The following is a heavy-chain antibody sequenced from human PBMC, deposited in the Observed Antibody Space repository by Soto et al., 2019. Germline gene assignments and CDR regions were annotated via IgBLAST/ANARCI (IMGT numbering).Heavy chain of an antibody. Sequence: EVQLVESGGGLVQPGGSLRLSCAASGFTFSRYWMSWVRQAPGKGLEWVANIKQDGSEKYYVESVKGRFTMSRDNIKNSRYMQMNSLSAEDTAVYYCVRDDTRRNNDFWSGHYTTDAFDIWGQGRMVNVSS. J-gene: IGHJ3*02. V-gene: IGHV3-7*01. CDR3: VRDDTRRNNDFWSGHYTTDAFDI. CDR1: GFTFSRYW. D-gene: IGHD3-3*01. CDR2: IKQDGSEK.